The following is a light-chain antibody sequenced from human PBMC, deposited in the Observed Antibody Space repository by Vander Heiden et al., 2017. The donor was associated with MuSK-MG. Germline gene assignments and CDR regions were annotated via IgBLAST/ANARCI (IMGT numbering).Light chain of an antibody. Sequence: DIQLTQSPSSLSASVGDRVTITCRASQSIASYLSWYQQKPGKAPKLLIYAASSLQGGVPSRFSGSGSWTDFTLTISRLQPEDFATYFCQQTDNFPRTFGRGTKVDIK. J-gene: IGKJ2*01. V-gene: IGKV1-39*01. CDR2: AAS. CDR1: QSIASY. CDR3: QQTDNFPRT.